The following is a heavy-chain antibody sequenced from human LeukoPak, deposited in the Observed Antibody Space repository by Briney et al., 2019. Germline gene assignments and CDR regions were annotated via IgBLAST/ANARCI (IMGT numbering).Heavy chain of an antibody. CDR1: GGTFSSYT. CDR2: IIPILGIA. V-gene: IGHV1-69*02. D-gene: IGHD3-3*01. CDR3: ARGVVFGVESTFDP. Sequence: SVKVSCKASGGTFSSYTISWVRQAPGQGLEWMGRIIPILGIANYAQKFQGRVTITADKSTSTAYMELSSLRSEDTAVYYCARGVVFGVESTFDPWGQGTLVTVSS. J-gene: IGHJ5*02.